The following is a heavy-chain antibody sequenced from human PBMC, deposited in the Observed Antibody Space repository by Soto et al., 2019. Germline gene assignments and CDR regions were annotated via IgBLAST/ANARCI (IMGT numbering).Heavy chain of an antibody. D-gene: IGHD6-13*01. CDR1: GGAISSYY. CDR3: ARAKAPLYSSSWYWFDP. CDR2: IYYSGST. V-gene: IGHV4-59*08. J-gene: IGHJ5*02. Sequence: SEPLSHTGTATGGAISSYYCSRIRQPPGKGLEWIGYIYYSGSTNYNPSLKSRVTISVDTSKNQFSLKLSSVTAADTAVYYCARAKAPLYSSSWYWFDPWGQGTLVT.